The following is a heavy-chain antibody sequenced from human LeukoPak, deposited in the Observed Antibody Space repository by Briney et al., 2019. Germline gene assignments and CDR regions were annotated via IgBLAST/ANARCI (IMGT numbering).Heavy chain of an antibody. CDR2: IKSKTDGGTT. Sequence: GGSLRLSCAASGFTFSNAWMSWVRQAPGKGLEWVGRIKSKTDGGTTDYAAPVKGRFTISRDDSKNTLYLQMNSLKTEDTAVYYCTVQNYYGSGSYPSFDYWGQGTLVTVSS. CDR1: GFTFSNAW. CDR3: TVQNYYGSGSYPSFDY. J-gene: IGHJ4*02. D-gene: IGHD3-10*01. V-gene: IGHV3-15*01.